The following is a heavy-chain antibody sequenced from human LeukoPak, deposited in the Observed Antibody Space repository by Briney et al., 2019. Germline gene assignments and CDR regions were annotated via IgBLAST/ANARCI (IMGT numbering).Heavy chain of an antibody. Sequence: SETLSLTCTVSGGSISTYYWSWIRQPPGKGLEWIGYIYYTGSTSYNPSLKSRVTMSLDASKNQFSLELNAVTPADTAVYYCARGGNYWPQWWFDPWGRGTLVSVSS. CDR1: GGSISTYY. D-gene: IGHD1-26*01. J-gene: IGHJ5*02. CDR2: IYYTGST. V-gene: IGHV4-59*01. CDR3: ARGGNYWPQWWFDP.